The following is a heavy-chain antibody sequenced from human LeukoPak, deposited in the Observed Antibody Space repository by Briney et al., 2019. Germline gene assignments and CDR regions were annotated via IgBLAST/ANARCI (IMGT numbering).Heavy chain of an antibody. V-gene: IGHV1-46*01. J-gene: IGHJ4*02. Sequence: ASVKVSCKASGYTFTTYYMHWVRQAPGQGLVWVGIINPSGGSTSYAQKFQGRVTMTRDTSTTTVYMELSNLRSEDTAVYYCARGSSWQQNPDYWGQGTLVTVSS. CDR1: GYTFTTYY. D-gene: IGHD6-13*01. CDR3: ARGSSWQQNPDY. CDR2: INPSGGST.